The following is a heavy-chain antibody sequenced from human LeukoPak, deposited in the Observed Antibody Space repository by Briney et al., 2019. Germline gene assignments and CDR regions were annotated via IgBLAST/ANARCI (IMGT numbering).Heavy chain of an antibody. CDR3: AMGATGEYLQF. Sequence: PGGSLRLSCAASGFNVIGNYMTWVRQAPGKGLEWVSVIYSGGRTYYADSVKGRFTISRDNSNNTLYLQMNRLRTEDTAVYYCAMGATGEYLQFWGQGTLVTVPS. D-gene: IGHD1-26*01. CDR1: GFNVIGNY. V-gene: IGHV3-53*01. J-gene: IGHJ1*01. CDR2: IYSGGRT.